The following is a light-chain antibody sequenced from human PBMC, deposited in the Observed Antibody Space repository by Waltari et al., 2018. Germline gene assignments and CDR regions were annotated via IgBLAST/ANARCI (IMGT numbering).Light chain of an antibody. CDR1: QSVSSGY. CDR3: QHYRSSPPP. V-gene: IGKV3-20*01. CDR2: GAS. Sequence: EIVLTQSPGTLSLSPGERATLSCRASQSVSSGYLAWYQQEPGQAPRRLIYGASNRAAGIPDRFSGGGSGTDFTLTISRLEPEDFAVYYCQHYRSSPPPFGQGTNVEIK. J-gene: IGKJ1*01.